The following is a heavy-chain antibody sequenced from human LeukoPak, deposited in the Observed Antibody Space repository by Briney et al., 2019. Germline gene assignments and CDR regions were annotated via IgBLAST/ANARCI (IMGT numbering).Heavy chain of an antibody. CDR3: ARGDSSSWTREDYFDY. D-gene: IGHD6-13*01. Sequence: GGSLRLSCAASGFTFSDYYMSWIRQAPGKGLEWVSYISSSGSTIYYADSVKGRFTISRDNAKNSLYLQMNSLRAEDTAVYYCARGDSSSWTREDYFDYWGQGTLVTVSS. CDR2: ISSSGSTI. J-gene: IGHJ4*02. V-gene: IGHV3-11*04. CDR1: GFTFSDYY.